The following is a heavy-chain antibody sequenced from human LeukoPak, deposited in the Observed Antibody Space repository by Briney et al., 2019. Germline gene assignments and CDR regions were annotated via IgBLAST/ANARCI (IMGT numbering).Heavy chain of an antibody. CDR3: ASGGGATRSGYAFDM. J-gene: IGHJ3*02. Sequence: GRSLRLSCAASGFTFSSYAMHWVRQAPGKGLEWVAVISYDGSNKYYADSVKGRFTISRDNAKNSLYLQMNSLRAEDTAVYYCASGGGATRSGYAFDMWGQGTLVTVSS. CDR1: GFTFSSYA. CDR2: ISYDGSNK. D-gene: IGHD1-26*01. V-gene: IGHV3-30-3*01.